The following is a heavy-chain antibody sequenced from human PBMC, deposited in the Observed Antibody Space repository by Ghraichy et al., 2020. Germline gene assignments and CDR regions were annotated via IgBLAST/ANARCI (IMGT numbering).Heavy chain of an antibody. CDR2: IKHDGSEK. D-gene: IGHD1-26*01. V-gene: IGHV3-7*03. CDR3: ARRGGRYYDHHYYGMDV. CDR1: GVGFRSYW. Sequence: GGSLRLSCAASGVGFRSYWMSWVRQAPGKGLEWVANIKHDGSEKYYVDSVKGRFTISRDNAKNSLYLQMNSLRAEDTAVYYCARRGGRYYDHHYYGMDVWGQGTTGTGSS. J-gene: IGHJ6*02.